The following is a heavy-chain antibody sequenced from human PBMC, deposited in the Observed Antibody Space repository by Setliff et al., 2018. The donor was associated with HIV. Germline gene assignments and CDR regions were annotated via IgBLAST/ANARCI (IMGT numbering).Heavy chain of an antibody. Sequence: PSETLSLTCTVSGGSISSGSYYWSWIRQSPGKGLEWIGYIYYSGSTNYNPSLKSRVTISVDTSKNQFSLKLSSVTAADTAVYYCAREGLAVAGLNWFDPWGQGTLVTVSS. D-gene: IGHD6-19*01. CDR3: AREGLAVAGLNWFDP. CDR2: IYYSGST. V-gene: IGHV4-61*01. CDR1: GGSISSGSYY. J-gene: IGHJ5*02.